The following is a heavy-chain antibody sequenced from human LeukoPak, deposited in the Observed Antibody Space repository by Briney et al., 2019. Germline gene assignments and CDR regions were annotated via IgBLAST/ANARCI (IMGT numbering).Heavy chain of an antibody. CDR3: ATTRPPVGGDYYYGMDV. CDR2: INHSGST. J-gene: IGHJ6*02. Sequence: SETLSLTCAVYGGSFSGYYWSWIRQPPGKGLEWLGEINHSGSTNYNPSLKSRVTISVDTSKNQFSLKLSSVTAADTAVYYCATTRPPVGGDYYYGMDVWGQGTTVTVSS. D-gene: IGHD1-26*01. V-gene: IGHV4-34*01. CDR1: GGSFSGYY.